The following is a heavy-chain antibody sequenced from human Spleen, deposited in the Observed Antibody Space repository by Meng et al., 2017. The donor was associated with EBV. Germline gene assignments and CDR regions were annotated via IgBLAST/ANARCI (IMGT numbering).Heavy chain of an antibody. CDR1: GDSITSGGYS. J-gene: IGHJ4*02. V-gene: IGHV4-30-2*01. CDR2: INHSGNT. Sequence: QLQLRESASGLVKPSQTLSLMCSVSGDSITSGGYSWSWVRQPPGKGLEWIGYINHSGNTYYSPSLKSRVTISVDRAKNQFSLKLTSVTAADTAIYYCARVGPSGYDPYYFDYWGQGTLVTSPQ. D-gene: IGHD5-12*01. CDR3: ARVGPSGYDPYYFDY.